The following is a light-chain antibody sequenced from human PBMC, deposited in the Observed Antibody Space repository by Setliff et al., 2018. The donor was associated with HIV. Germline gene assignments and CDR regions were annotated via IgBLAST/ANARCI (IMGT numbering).Light chain of an antibody. CDR2: DDS. J-gene: IGLJ1*01. V-gene: IGLV3-21*03. CDR3: QVWDSSSDHYV. CDR1: KIGSKS. Sequence: SYELTQPPSVSVAPGKTARITCGGNKIGSKSVHWYQQKPGQAPVLVVYDDSGRPSGIPERFSGSNSGNTATLTISRVEAGDEADYYCQVWDSSSDHYVFGTGTKVTVL.